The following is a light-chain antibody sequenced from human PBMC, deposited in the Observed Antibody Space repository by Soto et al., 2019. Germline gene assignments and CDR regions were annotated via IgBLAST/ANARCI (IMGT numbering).Light chain of an antibody. Sequence: AIQLTQSPSSLSASVGDRGTITCRASQGIRSALAWYQQKPGKAPKLLIYDASSLESGVPSRFSGSGSGTDFTLTISSLQPEDFATYYCQQFNSYPPYTFGQGTKLEIK. CDR3: QQFNSYPPYT. J-gene: IGKJ2*01. CDR1: QGIRSA. CDR2: DAS. V-gene: IGKV1-13*02.